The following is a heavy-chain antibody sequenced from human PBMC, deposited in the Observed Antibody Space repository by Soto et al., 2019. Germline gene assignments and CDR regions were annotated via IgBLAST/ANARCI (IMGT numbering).Heavy chain of an antibody. Sequence: PGGSLRLSCAASGFTFSSYAMSWVRQAPGKGLEWVSGISGSGGSTCYADSVKGRFTISRDNSKNTLYLQMNSLRVEDTAVYYCAKDQGPVGYWGQGTLVTVSS. CDR1: GFTFSSYA. V-gene: IGHV3-23*01. J-gene: IGHJ4*02. CDR3: AKDQGPVGY. CDR2: ISGSGGST.